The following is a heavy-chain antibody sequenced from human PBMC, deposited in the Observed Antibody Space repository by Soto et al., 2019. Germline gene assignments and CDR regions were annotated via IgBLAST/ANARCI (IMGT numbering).Heavy chain of an antibody. Sequence: KTSETLSLTCAVYGGSFSGYYWSWIRQPPGKGLEWIGEINHSGSTNYNPSLKSRVTISVDTSKNQFSLKLSSVTAADTAVYYCARSGRVQLLDVIRNWFDPWGQGTLVTVSS. CDR1: GGSFSGYY. CDR2: INHSGST. V-gene: IGHV4-34*01. J-gene: IGHJ5*02. D-gene: IGHD2-2*01. CDR3: ARSGRVQLLDVIRNWFDP.